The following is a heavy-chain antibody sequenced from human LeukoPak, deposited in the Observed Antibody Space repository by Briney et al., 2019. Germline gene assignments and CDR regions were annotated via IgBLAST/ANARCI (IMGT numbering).Heavy chain of an antibody. CDR3: AKGSGWIHYYYCYMDV. D-gene: IGHD6-19*01. J-gene: IGHJ6*03. CDR1: GFTFSSYA. Sequence: SGGSLRLSCAASGFTFSSYAMSWVRQAPGKGLEWVSAISGSGGSTYYADSVKGRFTISRDNSKNTLYLQMNSLRAEDTAVYYCAKGSGWIHYYYCYMDVWGKGTTVTVSS. CDR2: ISGSGGST. V-gene: IGHV3-23*01.